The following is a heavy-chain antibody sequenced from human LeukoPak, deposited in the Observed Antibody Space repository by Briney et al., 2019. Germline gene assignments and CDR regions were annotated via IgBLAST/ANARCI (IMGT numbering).Heavy chain of an antibody. CDR2: ISYDGSNK. V-gene: IGHV3-30*18. J-gene: IGHJ4*02. Sequence: GGSLRLSCAASGFTFSSYGMHWVRQAPGKGLEWVAVISYDGSNKYYADSVKGRFTISRDNSKNTLYLQMNSLRAEDTAVYYCAKDVRYYYGPFDYWGQGTLVTVSS. D-gene: IGHD3-10*01. CDR1: GFTFSSYG. CDR3: AKDVRYYYGPFDY.